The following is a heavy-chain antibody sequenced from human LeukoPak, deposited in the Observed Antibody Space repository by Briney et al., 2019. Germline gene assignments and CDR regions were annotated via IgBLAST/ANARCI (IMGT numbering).Heavy chain of an antibody. J-gene: IGHJ4*02. CDR3: ARVLRPMASQYYFDY. Sequence: SETLSLTCTVSGASINTYYWSWIRQPPGKGLEWIGYIYYSGTTSYNPSLKTRVTISIDTSKNQFSLKLSSVTAADTAVYYCARVLRPMASQYYFDYWGQGTLVTVSS. CDR2: IYYSGTT. CDR1: GASINTYY. D-gene: IGHD3-10*01. V-gene: IGHV4-59*01.